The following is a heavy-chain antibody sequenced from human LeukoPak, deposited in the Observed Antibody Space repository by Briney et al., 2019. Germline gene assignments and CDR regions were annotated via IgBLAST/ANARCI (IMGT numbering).Heavy chain of an antibody. CDR2: IYYSGST. J-gene: IGHJ4*02. CDR1: GGSISSSSYY. D-gene: IGHD3-22*01. Sequence: SETLSLTCTVSGGSISSSSYYWGWIRQPPGKGLEWIGSIYYSGSTYYNPSLKSRVTIAVDTSKEQFSLELSSVTAADTAVYYCARHRRAEFYYDSTAYFDYWGQGTLVTVSS. V-gene: IGHV4-39*01. CDR3: ARHRRAEFYYDSTAYFDY.